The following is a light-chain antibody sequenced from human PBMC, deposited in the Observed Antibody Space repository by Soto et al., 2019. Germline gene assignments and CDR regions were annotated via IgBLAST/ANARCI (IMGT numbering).Light chain of an antibody. CDR3: QQFAFYWT. V-gene: IGKV1-5*01. Sequence: DIQMTQSPSTLSASVGDRVTITCRASQSINVWLAWYQQKPGKAPKLLIYDASSLGSGVPSMFSGSGSGTEFTLTTSSLQPDDFATYYGQQFAFYWTFGQGTKVEIK. CDR2: DAS. J-gene: IGKJ1*01. CDR1: QSINVW.